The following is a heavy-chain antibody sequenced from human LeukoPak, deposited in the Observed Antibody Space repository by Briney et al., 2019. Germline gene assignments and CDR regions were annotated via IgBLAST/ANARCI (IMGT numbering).Heavy chain of an antibody. Sequence: GGSLRPSCAASGLTFSSYGMSWVRQVPGKGLEWVSGISASGGNTYHADSVKGRFTMSRDNSKNMLYLQMKSLRAEDTAIYYCATLMGVVRGIIIGYLGYWGQGTLVTVSP. D-gene: IGHD3-10*01. CDR1: GLTFSSYG. CDR3: ATLMGVVRGIIIGYLGY. J-gene: IGHJ4*02. V-gene: IGHV3-23*01. CDR2: ISASGGNT.